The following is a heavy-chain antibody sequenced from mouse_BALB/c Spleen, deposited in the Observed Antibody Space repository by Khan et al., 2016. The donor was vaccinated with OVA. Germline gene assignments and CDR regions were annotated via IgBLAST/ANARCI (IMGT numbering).Heavy chain of an antibody. D-gene: IGHD2-1*01. CDR1: GYTLTNYG. J-gene: IGHJ3*01. Sequence: QIQLVQSGPELKKPGETVKISCKASGYTLTNYGMNWVKQAPGKGLKWMGWINTYTGEPTYAEDFKGRIAFSLETSASPAYLPINNLKNEDTATYCCARSNGNYWFAYWGQGTLVTVSA. CDR3: ARSNGNYWFAY. V-gene: IGHV9-3*02. CDR2: INTYTGEP.